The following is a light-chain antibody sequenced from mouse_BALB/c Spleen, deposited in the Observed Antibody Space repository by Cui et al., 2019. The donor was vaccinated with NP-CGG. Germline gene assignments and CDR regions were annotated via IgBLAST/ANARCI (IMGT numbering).Light chain of an antibody. V-gene: IGLV1*01. J-gene: IGLJ1*01. CDR1: TGPITTNNY. CDR2: GTN. Sequence: QAVVTQESALTTSPGETVTLTFRSSTGPITTNNYANWVQEKPDHLFTGLIGGTNNRVPGVPARFSGSLIGDKAALTITGAQTEDEAIYFCALWYSNHWVFGGGTKLTVL. CDR3: ALWYSNHWV.